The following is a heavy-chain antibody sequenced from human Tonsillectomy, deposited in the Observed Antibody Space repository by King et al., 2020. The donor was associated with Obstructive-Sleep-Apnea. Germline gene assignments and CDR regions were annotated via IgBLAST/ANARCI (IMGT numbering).Heavy chain of an antibody. V-gene: IGHV3-23*04. D-gene: IGHD6-19*01. Sequence: VQLVESGGGLVQPGGSLRLSCAASGFTFSSSAMSWVRQAPGKGLEWVSSISGSAATTNYADSVKGRFTISRDNSKDTLYLQMNSLTAEDTAVYFCAKHRLAVAGRVDNLDYGGQGTLVTVSS. CDR2: ISGSAATT. CDR1: GFTFSSSA. CDR3: AKHRLAVAGRVDNLDY. J-gene: IGHJ4*02.